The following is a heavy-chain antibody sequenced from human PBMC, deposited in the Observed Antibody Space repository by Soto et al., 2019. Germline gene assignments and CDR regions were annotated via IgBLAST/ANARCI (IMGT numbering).Heavy chain of an antibody. CDR1: GGSVSSNGYS. Sequence: SETLSLTCTVSGGSVSSNGYSWGWIRQSPGKGLEWIGYIYYNGNTYYNPSLKSRVTISLDTSKNQFSLKLNSVTAADTAVYYCASAVRSWFYFDYWGQGALVTVSS. CDR2: IYYNGNT. V-gene: IGHV4-31*03. D-gene: IGHD6-13*01. J-gene: IGHJ4*02. CDR3: ASAVRSWFYFDY.